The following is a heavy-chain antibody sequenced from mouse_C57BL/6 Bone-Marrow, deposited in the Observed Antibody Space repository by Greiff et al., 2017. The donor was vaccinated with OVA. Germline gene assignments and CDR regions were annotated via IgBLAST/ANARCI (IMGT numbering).Heavy chain of an antibody. CDR2: IDPENGDT. V-gene: IGHV14-4*01. J-gene: IGHJ1*03. CDR1: GFTIKDDY. D-gene: IGHD1-1*01. CDR3: TTWYYGSSRYFDV. Sequence: VQLQQSGAELVRPGASVKLSCTASGFTIKDDYMHWVKQRPEQGLEWIGWIDPENGDTEYASKFQGKATITADTSSNTAYLQLSSLTSEDTAVYYCTTWYYGSSRYFDVWGTGTTVTVSS.